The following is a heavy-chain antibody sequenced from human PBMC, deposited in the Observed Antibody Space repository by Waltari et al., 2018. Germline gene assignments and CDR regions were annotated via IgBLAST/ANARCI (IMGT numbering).Heavy chain of an antibody. Sequence: QVQLQESGPGLVKHSETLSLTCTVSGGSISSYYWAWFRQPPGKGLDWIGYIYYSGTTNYDPSLKSRVTISVDTSKNQFSLKLSSVTAADTAVYYCARGLGYCSSNRCFDAFDIWGQGTMVTVSS. J-gene: IGHJ3*02. CDR1: GGSISSYY. CDR3: ARGLGYCSSNRCFDAFDI. CDR2: IYYSGTT. D-gene: IGHD2-2*01. V-gene: IGHV4-59*01.